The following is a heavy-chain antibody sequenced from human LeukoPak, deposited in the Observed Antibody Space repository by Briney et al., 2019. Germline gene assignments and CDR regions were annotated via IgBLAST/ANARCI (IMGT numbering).Heavy chain of an antibody. Sequence: SETLSLTCTVSGGSISSYYWSWIRQPAGKGLEWIGRIYTSGSTNYNPSLKSRVTMSVDTSKNQFSLKLSSVTAADTAVYYCASYYYDSSGYHYYGMDVWGQGTTVTVSS. D-gene: IGHD3-22*01. CDR2: IYTSGST. V-gene: IGHV4-4*07. J-gene: IGHJ6*02. CDR3: ASYYYDSSGYHYYGMDV. CDR1: GGSISSYY.